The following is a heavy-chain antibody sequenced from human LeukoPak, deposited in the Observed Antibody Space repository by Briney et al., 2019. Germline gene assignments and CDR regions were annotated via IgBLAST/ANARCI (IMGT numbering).Heavy chain of an antibody. CDR2: IIPIFGTA. J-gene: IGHJ4*02. D-gene: IGHD5-12*01. V-gene: IGHV1-69*13. CDR3: ARAPYSGYDKGFDY. CDR1: GYTFTSYD. Sequence: ASVKVSCKASGYTFTSYDINWVRQATGQGLEWMGGIIPIFGTANYAQKFQGRVTITADESTSTAYMELSSLRSEDTAVYYCARAPYSGYDKGFDYWGQGTLVTVSS.